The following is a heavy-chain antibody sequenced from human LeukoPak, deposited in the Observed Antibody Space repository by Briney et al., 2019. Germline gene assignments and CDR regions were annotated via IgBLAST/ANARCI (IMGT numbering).Heavy chain of an antibody. CDR1: GDTLSELT. CDR2: FDPGAGAI. V-gene: IGHV1-24*01. Sequence: EASVKLSCKVSGDTLSELTMHWVRQAPGKGLEWMGGFDPGAGAILYAQPFKGRVTMTEDTSKDTAYMELTSLRSEDSGVYFCAAGGIYSLLDYWGQGTLVTVSS. J-gene: IGHJ4*02. D-gene: IGHD2-21*01. CDR3: AAGGIYSLLDY.